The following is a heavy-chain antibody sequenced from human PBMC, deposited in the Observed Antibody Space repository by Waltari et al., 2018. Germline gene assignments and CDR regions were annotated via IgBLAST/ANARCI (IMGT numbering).Heavy chain of an antibody. V-gene: IGHV4-61*02. CDR2: IYTSGST. Sequence: QVQLQESGPGLVKPSQTLSLTCTVSGGSISSGSYYWSWIRPPAGKGLEWIGRIYTSGSTNYNPSLKSRVTISVDTSKNQFSLKLSSVTAADTAVYYCARGERRDGYNFDYWGQGTLVTVSS. CDR3: ARGERRDGYNFDY. CDR1: GGSISSGSYY. J-gene: IGHJ4*02. D-gene: IGHD5-12*01.